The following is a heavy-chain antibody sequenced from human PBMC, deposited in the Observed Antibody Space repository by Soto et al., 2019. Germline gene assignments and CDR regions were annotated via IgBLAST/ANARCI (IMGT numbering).Heavy chain of an antibody. D-gene: IGHD5-12*01. CDR1: GFTFSSYA. CDR2: ISGSGGST. J-gene: IGHJ4*02. V-gene: IGHV3-23*01. CDR3: AIDKRDGYNPDY. Sequence: PGGSLRLSCAASGFTFSSYAMSWVRQAPGKGLEWVSAISGSGGSTYYADSVKGRFTISRDNSKNTLYLQMNSLRAEDTAVYYCAIDKRDGYNPDYWGQGTLVTVSS.